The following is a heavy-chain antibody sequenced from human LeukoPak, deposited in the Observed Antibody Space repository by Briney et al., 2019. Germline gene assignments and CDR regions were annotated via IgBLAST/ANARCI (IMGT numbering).Heavy chain of an antibody. CDR1: GFTFSSYA. CDR3: ARDLYGDYLVDY. CDR2: VSGSGGST. D-gene: IGHD4-17*01. Sequence: GGSLRLSCATSGFTFSSYALSWVRQAPGKGLEWVSGVSGSGGSTFYADSVKGRFTISRDKSKNTLYLQMDSLRDEDTAVYYCARDLYGDYLVDYWGQGTLVTVSS. V-gene: IGHV3-23*01. J-gene: IGHJ4*02.